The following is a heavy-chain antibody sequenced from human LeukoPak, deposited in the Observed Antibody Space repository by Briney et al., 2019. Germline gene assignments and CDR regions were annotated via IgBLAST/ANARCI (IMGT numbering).Heavy chain of an antibody. CDR2: IYYSGST. CDR1: GGSISSRNFY. D-gene: IGHD1/OR15-1a*01. J-gene: IGHJ4*02. V-gene: IGHV4-39*01. Sequence: SETLSLTCTVSGGSISSRNFYWGWIRQPPGKGLQWIGSIYYSGSTYYNPSLKSRVTISVDTSKNQFSLKLSSVTAADTAVYYCARHLNNEAFDYWGQGTLVTVSS. CDR3: ARHLNNEAFDY.